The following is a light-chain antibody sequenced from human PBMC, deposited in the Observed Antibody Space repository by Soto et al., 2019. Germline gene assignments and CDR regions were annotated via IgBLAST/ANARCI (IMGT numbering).Light chain of an antibody. Sequence: QSALTQPASVSGSPGQSITISCTGTSSDVGGYNYVSWYQQHPGKAPKFIMYEVNNRPSGVSHRFSGSKSGNTASLTISGLQAADEADYYCTSYTSSVSYVFGTGTKLTVL. V-gene: IGLV2-14*01. CDR2: EVN. CDR1: SSDVGGYNY. CDR3: TSYTSSVSYV. J-gene: IGLJ1*01.